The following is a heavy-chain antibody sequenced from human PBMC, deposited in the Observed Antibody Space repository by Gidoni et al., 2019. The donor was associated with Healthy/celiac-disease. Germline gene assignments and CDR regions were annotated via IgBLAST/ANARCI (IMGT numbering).Heavy chain of an antibody. Sequence: STYYNPSLKSRVTISVDTSKNQFSLKLSSVTAADTAVYYCARGGTYYYDSSGYDYWGQGTLVTVSS. V-gene: IGHV4-39*01. CDR2: ST. J-gene: IGHJ4*02. CDR3: ARGGTYYYDSSGYDY. D-gene: IGHD3-22*01.